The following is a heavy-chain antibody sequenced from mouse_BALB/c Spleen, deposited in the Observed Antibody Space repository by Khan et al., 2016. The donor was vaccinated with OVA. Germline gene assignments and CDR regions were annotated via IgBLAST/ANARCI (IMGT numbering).Heavy chain of an antibody. V-gene: IGHV1-7*01. Sequence: QVQLQQSGAELAKPGASVKMSCKASGYTFTNYWMHWVKQRPGQGLEWIGYIDPTTGYTEYNQKFKDKATLTADKSSSTAYMQLSSLKSEDSAVYYCTSHGSSYTWLSYWGQGTLVTVSA. CDR2: IDPTTGYT. J-gene: IGHJ3*01. CDR3: TSHGSSYTWLSY. D-gene: IGHD1-1*01. CDR1: GYTFTNYW.